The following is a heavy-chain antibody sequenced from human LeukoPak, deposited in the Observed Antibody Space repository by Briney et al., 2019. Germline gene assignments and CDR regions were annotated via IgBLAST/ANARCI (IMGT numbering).Heavy chain of an antibody. Sequence: SETLSLTCAVSGGSISSYYWSWIQQPPGKGLEWIGCIYYSGSTNHNPSLKSRVTISVDTSKNQFSLKLSSVTAADTAVYYCARAGPVVPAAPSTHNWFDPWGQGTLVTVSS. D-gene: IGHD2-2*01. J-gene: IGHJ5*02. CDR3: ARAGPVVPAAPSTHNWFDP. V-gene: IGHV4-59*01. CDR2: IYYSGST. CDR1: GGSISSYY.